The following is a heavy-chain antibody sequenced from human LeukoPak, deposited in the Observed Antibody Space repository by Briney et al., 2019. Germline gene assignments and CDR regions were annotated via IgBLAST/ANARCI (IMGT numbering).Heavy chain of an antibody. CDR2: FDPEDGET. CDR1: GYTLTELS. D-gene: IGHD3-16*01. J-gene: IGHJ4*02. Sequence: ASVNVSCKVSGYTLTELSMHWVRQAPGKGLEWMGGFDPEDGETIYAQKFQGRVTMTEDTSTDTAYMELSSLRSEDTAVYYCASRGGGSGHPYYFDYWGQGTLVTVSS. V-gene: IGHV1-24*01. CDR3: ASRGGGSGHPYYFDY.